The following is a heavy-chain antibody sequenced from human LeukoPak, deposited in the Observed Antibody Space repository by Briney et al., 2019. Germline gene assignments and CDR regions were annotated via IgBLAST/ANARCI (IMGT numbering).Heavy chain of an antibody. V-gene: IGHV3-23*01. CDR3: ARGFKQQLIPKPYDY. CDR1: GFTFSSYA. CDR2: ISGSGDNT. D-gene: IGHD6-13*01. Sequence: GGSLRLSCAASGFTFSSYAMSWVRQVPGKGLEWVSVISGSGDNTYYADSVKGRFTISRDNSKNTLYLQMNSLRAEDTAVYYCARGFKQQLIPKPYDYWGQGTLVTVSS. J-gene: IGHJ4*02.